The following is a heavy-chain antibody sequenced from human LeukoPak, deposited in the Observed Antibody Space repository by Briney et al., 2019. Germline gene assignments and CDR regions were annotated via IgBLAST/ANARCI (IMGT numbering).Heavy chain of an antibody. CDR3: ARDLLERHRDYYYYYYMDV. V-gene: IGHV4-59*01. Sequence: PSEPLSLTCTVSARSISSYYWSWTPHPPGTGPERLRYFYYSGSTNYNPSLKSRVTISVDTSKNQFSLKLSSVTAADTAVYYCARDLLERHRDYYYYYYMDVWGKGTTVTVSS. CDR1: ARSISSYY. J-gene: IGHJ6*03. D-gene: IGHD1-1*01. CDR2: FYYSGST.